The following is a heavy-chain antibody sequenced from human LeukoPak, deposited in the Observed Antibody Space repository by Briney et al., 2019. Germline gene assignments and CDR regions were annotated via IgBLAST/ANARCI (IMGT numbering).Heavy chain of an antibody. V-gene: IGHV4-38-2*01. D-gene: IGHD3-10*01. Sequence: SETLSLTCAVSGYSISSGYYWGWIRQPPGKGLEWIGSIYHSGSTYYNPSLKSRVTISVDTSKDQFSLKLSPVTAADTAVYYCARVSGRVRGVIRNYYFDYWGQGTLVTVSS. J-gene: IGHJ4*02. CDR2: IYHSGST. CDR3: ARVSGRVRGVIRNYYFDY. CDR1: GYSISSGYY.